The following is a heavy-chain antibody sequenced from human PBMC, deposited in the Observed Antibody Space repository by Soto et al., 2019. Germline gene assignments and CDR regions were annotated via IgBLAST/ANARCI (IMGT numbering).Heavy chain of an antibody. CDR2: ISYDGSNK. CDR3: AKDRGLSGDYYDSSDPGGFDY. Sequence: GGSLRLSCAASGFTFSSYGMHWVRQAPGKGLEWVAVISYDGSNKYYADSVKGRFTISRDNSKNTLYLQMNSLRAEDTAVYYCAKDRGLSGDYYDSSDPGGFDYWGQGTPVTVSS. V-gene: IGHV3-30*18. CDR1: GFTFSSYG. D-gene: IGHD3-22*01. J-gene: IGHJ4*02.